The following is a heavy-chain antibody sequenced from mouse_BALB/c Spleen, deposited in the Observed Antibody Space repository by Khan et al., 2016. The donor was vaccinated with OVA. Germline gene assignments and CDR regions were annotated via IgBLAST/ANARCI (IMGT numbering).Heavy chain of an antibody. D-gene: IGHD1-1*01. V-gene: IGHV2-3*01. J-gene: IGHJ4*01. CDR3: AKFTPDYYSMDY. Sequence: VQLQESGPGLVAPSQSLSITCTVSGFSLTSFGVNWVRQPPGKGLEWLGVLWGDGSTNYPSTLKSRLIVSTDNSMSQVFLKLICLQTDDTDTYYCAKFTPDYYSMDYWCQGTAVTVSS. CDR1: GFSLTSFG. CDR2: LWGDGST.